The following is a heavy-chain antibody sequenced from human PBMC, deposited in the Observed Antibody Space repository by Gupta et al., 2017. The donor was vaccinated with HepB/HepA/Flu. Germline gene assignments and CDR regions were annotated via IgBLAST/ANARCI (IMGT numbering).Heavy chain of an antibody. CDR2: ISYDGSNK. CDR3: AKTSIAARQNFDY. Sequence: QVQLVESGGGVVQPGRSLRLSCAASGFTFSSYGMHWVRQAPGKGLEWVAVISYDGSNKYYADSVKGRFTISRDNSKNTLYLQMNSLRAEDTAVYYCAKTSIAARQNFDYWGQGTLVTVSS. CDR1: GFTFSSYG. V-gene: IGHV3-30*18. J-gene: IGHJ4*02. D-gene: IGHD6-6*01.